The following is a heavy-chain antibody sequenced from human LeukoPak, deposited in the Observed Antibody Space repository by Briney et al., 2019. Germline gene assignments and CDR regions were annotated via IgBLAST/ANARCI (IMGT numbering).Heavy chain of an antibody. CDR2: INPGGSST. J-gene: IGHJ4*02. D-gene: IGHD4-11*01. CDR1: GFTFSSYG. CDR3: ARSNQADDY. Sequence: GRSLRLSCAASGFTFSSYGMHWVRQVPGKGLVWVSRINPGGSSTTYADSVKGRFTISRDNAKNTLYLQMNSLRAEDTAVYYCARSNQADDYWGQGTLVTVSS. V-gene: IGHV3-74*01.